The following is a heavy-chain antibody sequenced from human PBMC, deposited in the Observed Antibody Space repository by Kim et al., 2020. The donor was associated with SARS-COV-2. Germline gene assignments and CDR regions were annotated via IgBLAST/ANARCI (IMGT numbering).Heavy chain of an antibody. Sequence: GESLKISCKGSGYSFTSYWISWVRQMPGKGLEWLGRIDPSDSKTNYSRSFQGHVTMSADKSISTAYLQWSSLTASDTAMYYCARWGWWFGELPGVFYYGLHVWGQGTAVTVSS. J-gene: IGHJ6*02. CDR1: GYSFTSYW. CDR3: ARWGWWFGELPGVFYYGLHV. CDR2: IDPSDSKT. V-gene: IGHV5-10-1*01. D-gene: IGHD3-10*01.